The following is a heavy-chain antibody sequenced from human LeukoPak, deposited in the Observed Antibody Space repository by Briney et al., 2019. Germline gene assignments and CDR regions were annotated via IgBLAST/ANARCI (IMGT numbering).Heavy chain of an antibody. J-gene: IGHJ4*02. CDR3: VRCGTLGHYFYY. D-gene: IGHD2-15*01. Sequence: GGSLRLSCAASGFTFSNYWMTWVRQAPAKGLEWVASINQDGSEKKYVDSVKGRFTISRDNGKNSLYLQMDSLRAEDTAVYYCVRCGTLGHYFYYWGQGTLVTVSS. CDR2: INQDGSEK. V-gene: IGHV3-7*04. CDR1: GFTFSNYW.